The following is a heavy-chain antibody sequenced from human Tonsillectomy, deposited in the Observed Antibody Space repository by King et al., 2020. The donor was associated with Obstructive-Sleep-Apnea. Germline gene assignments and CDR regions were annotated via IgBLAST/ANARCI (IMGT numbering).Heavy chain of an antibody. CDR2: MRYAGSNE. CDR1: GVTFSAYG. Sequence: GGGGGEAGGSRRLSGAASGVTFSAYGMHWVRQAPGKGLEWVAFMRYAGSNEYYADSVKGRFTISRDNSKNTLYLQMNSLRAEDTAVYFCAKDQSSWYSYYALDVWGQGTTVSVSS. V-gene: IGHV3-30*02. D-gene: IGHD2-21*01. J-gene: IGHJ6*02. CDR3: AKDQSSWYSYYALDV.